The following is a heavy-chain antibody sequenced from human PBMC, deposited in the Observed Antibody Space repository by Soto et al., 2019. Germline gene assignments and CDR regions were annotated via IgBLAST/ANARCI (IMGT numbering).Heavy chain of an antibody. J-gene: IGHJ4*02. CDR2: ISAYNGNT. CDR1: GYTFTSYG. CDR3: GLSVVPAARGVRY. Sequence: SVKVSCKASGYTFTSYGISWVRQAPGQGLEWMGWISAYNGNTNYAQKLQGRVTMTTDASTSTAYMELRSLRSDDTAVYYCGLSVVPAARGVRYWGQGLLVTVSS. D-gene: IGHD2-2*01. V-gene: IGHV1-18*01.